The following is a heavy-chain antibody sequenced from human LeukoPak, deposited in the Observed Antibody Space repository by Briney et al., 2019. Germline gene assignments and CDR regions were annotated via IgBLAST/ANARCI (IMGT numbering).Heavy chain of an antibody. CDR3: ARVYDTSGYDIFPIDY. J-gene: IGHJ4*02. V-gene: IGHV3-48*03. Sequence: GGSLRLSCAASGFTFSSYEMNWVRQAPGKGLEWVSYISSSGSTIYYADSVKGRFTISRDNAKNSLYLQMNRLRAEDTAVYYCARVYDTSGYDIFPIDYWGQGTLVTVSS. CDR2: ISSSGSTI. CDR1: GFTFSSYE. D-gene: IGHD3-22*01.